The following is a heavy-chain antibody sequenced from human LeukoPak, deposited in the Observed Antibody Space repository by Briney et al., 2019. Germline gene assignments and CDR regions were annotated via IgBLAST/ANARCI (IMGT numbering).Heavy chain of an antibody. J-gene: IGHJ4*02. CDR1: GFTFSSYE. Sequence: GGSLRLSCAASGFTFSSYEMNWVRQAPGKGLEWVSSISSSSSYIYYADSVKGRVTISRDNTRNSMYLQMNSLRAEDTAVYYCARGDSNYGGGLDYWGQGTLVTVSS. CDR3: ARGDSNYGGGLDY. V-gene: IGHV3-21*01. CDR2: ISSSSSYI. D-gene: IGHD4-11*01.